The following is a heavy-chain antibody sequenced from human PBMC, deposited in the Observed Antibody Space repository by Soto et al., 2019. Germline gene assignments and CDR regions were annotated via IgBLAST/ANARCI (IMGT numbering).Heavy chain of an antibody. J-gene: IGHJ5*02. V-gene: IGHV2-5*02. CDR2: IYWDDDK. D-gene: IGHD2-21*01. CDR3: VERIRDCGLGREGASYFDT. Sequence: QITLKESGPTLVRPTQTLTLTCTFSGFSLSPPGVGVGWIRQPPGKALELLALIYWDDDKRYSPSLKSRLTIKETTSKNEVMLTVTNMDAVNTAKYYCVERIRDCGLGREGASYFDTCGEGTRVTVSS. CDR1: GFSLSPPGVG.